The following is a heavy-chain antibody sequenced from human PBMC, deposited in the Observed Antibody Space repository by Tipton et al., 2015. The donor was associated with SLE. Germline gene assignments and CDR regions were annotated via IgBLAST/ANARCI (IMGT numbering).Heavy chain of an antibody. V-gene: IGHV3-53*05. D-gene: IGHD3-10*01. Sequence: SLRLSCAASGFTVSSNYMSWVRQAPGKGLEWVSVIYSGGSTYYADSVKGRFTISRDNSKNTLYLQMNSLRVEDTAVYYCARGSHGSDFYYGMGLWGRGTTGAVYS. CDR3: ARGSHGSDFYYGMGL. CDR1: GFTVSSNY. J-gene: IGHJ6*02. CDR2: IYSGGST.